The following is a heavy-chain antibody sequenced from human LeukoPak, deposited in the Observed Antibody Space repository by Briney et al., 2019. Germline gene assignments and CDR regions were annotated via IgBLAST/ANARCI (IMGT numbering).Heavy chain of an antibody. D-gene: IGHD6-13*01. CDR1: GFSFSSYT. CDR3: AKSLSGSWGDFDS. J-gene: IGHJ4*02. Sequence: PGRSLRLSCAASGFSFSSYTLHWVRQAPGKGLEWVAVITYDGSNQNYADSVRGRFTISRDNSKNTLYLHMNSLRAEDTAVYHCAKSLSGSWGDFDSWGQGTLVTVSS. V-gene: IGHV3-30*04. CDR2: ITYDGSNQ.